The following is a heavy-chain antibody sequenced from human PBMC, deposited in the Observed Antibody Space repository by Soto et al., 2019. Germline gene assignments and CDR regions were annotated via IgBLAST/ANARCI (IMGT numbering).Heavy chain of an antibody. CDR3: AGTREIPYYHGMDV. D-gene: IGHD1-1*01. J-gene: IGHJ6*02. Sequence: QVQLVQSGAEVKKPGSSVKVSCKAPGGTLSSYAINWVRQAPGQGLEWMGGIIPIFGSANYAPKFQGRVTISADESTITAYMEVSILRSEDTAVYYCAGTREIPYYHGMDVWGQGTTVTVSS. V-gene: IGHV1-69*01. CDR1: GGTLSSYA. CDR2: IIPIFGSA.